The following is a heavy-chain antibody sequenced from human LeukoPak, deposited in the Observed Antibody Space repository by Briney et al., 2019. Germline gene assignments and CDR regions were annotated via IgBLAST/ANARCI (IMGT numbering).Heavy chain of an antibody. CDR1: GYAFSDYW. V-gene: IGHV5-51*01. CDR2: VYPGYSDS. J-gene: IGHJ4*02. Sequence: GESLKISCKGSGYAFSDYWIAWVRQMPGKGLEWVWIVYPGYSDSTHSPSLQGQVTFSADKSIRTAYLQWSSLRASDTAMYYCAKYDSSGYIDYWGQGTLVTISS. CDR3: AKYDSSGYIDY. D-gene: IGHD3-22*01.